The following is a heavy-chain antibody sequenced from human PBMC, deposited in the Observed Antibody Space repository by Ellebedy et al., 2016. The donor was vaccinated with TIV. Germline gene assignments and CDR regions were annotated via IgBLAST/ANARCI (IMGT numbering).Heavy chain of an antibody. J-gene: IGHJ5*02. CDR2: ISAYNGNT. CDR3: ARSMVRGVMSRRGGWFDP. D-gene: IGHD3-10*01. V-gene: IGHV1-18*01. CDR1: GYTFTSYG. Sequence: ASVKVSCXASGYTFTSYGISWVRQAPGQGLEWMGWISAYNGNTNYAQKLQGRVTMTTDTSTSTAYMELRSLRSDDTAVYYCARSMVRGVMSRRGGWFDPWGQGTLVTVSS.